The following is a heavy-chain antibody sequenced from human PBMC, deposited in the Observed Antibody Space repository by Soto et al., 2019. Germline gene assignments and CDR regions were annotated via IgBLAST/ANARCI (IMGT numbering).Heavy chain of an antibody. CDR2: ISGSGGST. V-gene: IGHV3-23*01. Sequence: GGSLRLSCAASGFTFSSYAMSWVRQAPGKGLEWVSAISGSGGSTYYADSVKGRFTISRDNSKNTLYLQMNSLRAEDTAVYYCAKGRVYGSSYYYCMDVWGLGTTVTVSS. J-gene: IGHJ6*02. CDR1: GFTFSSYA. CDR3: AKGRVYGSSYYYCMDV. D-gene: IGHD6-13*01.